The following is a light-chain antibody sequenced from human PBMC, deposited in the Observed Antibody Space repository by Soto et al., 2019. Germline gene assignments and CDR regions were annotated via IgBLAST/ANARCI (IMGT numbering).Light chain of an antibody. CDR3: QQRSNWPVYT. V-gene: IGKV3-11*01. J-gene: IGKJ2*01. Sequence: EIVLTQSPATLSLSPGERATLSCRASQSVSSYLAWYQQKPGQAPRLLIYDASNGATGIPARFSGSGSGTDFTLTISSLEPEDFAVYYCQQRSNWPVYTFGQGTKLEIK. CDR2: DAS. CDR1: QSVSSY.